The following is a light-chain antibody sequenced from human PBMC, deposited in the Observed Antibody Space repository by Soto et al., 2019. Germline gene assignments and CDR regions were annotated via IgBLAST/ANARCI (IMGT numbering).Light chain of an antibody. CDR1: SSDVGKYNS. Sequence: QSVLTQPASVSGSPGQSITITCTGTSSDVGKYNSVSWFQQHPGKAPKVMIYDVSNRPSGVSNRFSGSKSGNTASLTISGLQAEDEADYYCSSYTNINTWVFGGGTKLTVL. CDR2: DVS. V-gene: IGLV2-14*01. CDR3: SSYTNINTWV. J-gene: IGLJ3*02.